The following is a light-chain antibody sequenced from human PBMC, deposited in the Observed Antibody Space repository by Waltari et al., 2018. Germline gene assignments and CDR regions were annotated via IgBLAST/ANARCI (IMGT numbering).Light chain of an antibody. CDR1: SGDVGGYNY. J-gene: IGLJ2*01. CDR3: SSYAGSNNYVL. CDR2: EVN. Sequence: QSALTQPPSASGSPGQSVTISCTGTSGDVGGYNYVSWYQQHPGKAPKLMIYEVNNRPSGVPDRFSGSKSGNTASLTVSGLQAEDEADYYCSSYAGSNNYVLFGGGTKLTVL. V-gene: IGLV2-8*01.